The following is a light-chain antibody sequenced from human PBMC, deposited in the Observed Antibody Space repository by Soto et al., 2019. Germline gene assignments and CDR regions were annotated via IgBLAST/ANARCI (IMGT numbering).Light chain of an antibody. Sequence: QSVLTQPASVSASPGQSITISCTGTSSDVGGSNFVSWYQQHPGKPPKLIIYDVATRPSGVSNRFSGSKSGSTASLIISRRQTADEADYYCGQFTSSTTYVFGSGTKLTVL. J-gene: IGLJ1*01. CDR2: DVA. CDR3: GQFTSSTTYV. V-gene: IGLV2-14*03. CDR1: SSDVGGSNF.